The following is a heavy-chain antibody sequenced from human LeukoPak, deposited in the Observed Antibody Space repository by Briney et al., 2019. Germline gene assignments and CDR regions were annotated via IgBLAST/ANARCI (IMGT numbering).Heavy chain of an antibody. CDR1: GGSISSGSYY. Sequence: PSETLSLTCTVSGGSISSGSYYWSWIRQPAGKGLEWIGRIYTSGSTYYNPSLKSRVTKSVDTSKNQFSLKLSSVTAADTAVYYCARDRLRSLDYWGQGTLVTVSS. J-gene: IGHJ4*02. CDR3: ARDRLRSLDY. D-gene: IGHD5-12*01. CDR2: IYTSGST. V-gene: IGHV4-61*02.